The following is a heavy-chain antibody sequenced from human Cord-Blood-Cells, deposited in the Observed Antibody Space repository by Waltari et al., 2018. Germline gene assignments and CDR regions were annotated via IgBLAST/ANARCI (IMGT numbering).Heavy chain of an antibody. V-gene: IGHV4-39*01. Sequence: QLQLQESGTGLVKPSETLSLTCTVSGGSISSSSYYWGWISQPPGKGLAGIGSIYYSGCTSYYPSHKMRDSLAVETSNTLFSVNLSSGRSAHTSVYYCASPWRAMYYYESSGYSDYAFDIWCQGTMVTVSS. D-gene: IGHD3-22*01. CDR2: IYYSGCT. CDR3: ASPWRAMYYYESSGYSDYAFDI. J-gene: IGHJ3*02. CDR1: GGSISSSSYY.